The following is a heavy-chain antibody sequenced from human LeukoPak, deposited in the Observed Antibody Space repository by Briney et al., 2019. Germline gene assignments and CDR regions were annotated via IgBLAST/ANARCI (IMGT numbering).Heavy chain of an antibody. J-gene: IGHJ5*02. CDR1: GFTFNNYA. Sequence: GGSLRLSCAASGFTFNNYAMSWVRQAPGKGLGWVSAIGGSGSSTYYTDSVKGRFTISRDNSKNTLYLQMNSLRAEDTAVYYCATGSGTWGQGTRVTVSS. CDR2: IGGSGSST. CDR3: ATGSGT. V-gene: IGHV3-23*01.